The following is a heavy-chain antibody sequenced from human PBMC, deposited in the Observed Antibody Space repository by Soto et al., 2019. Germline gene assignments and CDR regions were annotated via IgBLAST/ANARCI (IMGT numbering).Heavy chain of an antibody. CDR3: ARVRRYYGSGMSSDY. CDR2: IKQAGSEK. Sequence: GGSLRLSCAASGFTFSSYWMSWVRQAPGKGLEWVANIKQAGSEKYYVDSVKGRFTISRDNAKNSLDLQMNSLRAEDTAVYYCARVRRYYGSGMSSDYWGQGTLVTSPQ. V-gene: IGHV3-7*01. D-gene: IGHD3-10*01. J-gene: IGHJ4*02. CDR1: GFTFSSYW.